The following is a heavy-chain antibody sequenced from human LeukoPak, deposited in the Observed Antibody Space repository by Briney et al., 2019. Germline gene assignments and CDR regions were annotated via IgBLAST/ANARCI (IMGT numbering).Heavy chain of an antibody. D-gene: IGHD2-21*02. CDR2: ISAYNGNT. Sequence: GASVKVSCKASGYTLTSFGIIWVPQAPGQGLEWMGWISAYNGNTNYAQKLQGRVTMTTDTSTSTAYMELRSLRSDDTAVYYCARDRGSYCGGDCHFDYWGQGTLVTVSS. J-gene: IGHJ4*02. V-gene: IGHV1-18*01. CDR3: ARDRGSYCGGDCHFDY. CDR1: GYTLTSFG.